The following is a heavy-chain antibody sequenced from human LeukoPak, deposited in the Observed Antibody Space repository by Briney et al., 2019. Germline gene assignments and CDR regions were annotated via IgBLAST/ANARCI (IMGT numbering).Heavy chain of an antibody. D-gene: IGHD3-22*01. Sequence: SVTVSFKASGGTFISYAISWVRQAPGQGVGWMGRIIPILGIANYAQKFQGRVTITADKSTSTAYMELSSLRSEDTAVYYCARDRDSSGYYYSAYGGQGTLVTVSA. V-gene: IGHV1-69*04. CDR1: GGTFISYA. CDR3: ARDRDSSGYYYSAY. CDR2: IIPILGIA. J-gene: IGHJ4*02.